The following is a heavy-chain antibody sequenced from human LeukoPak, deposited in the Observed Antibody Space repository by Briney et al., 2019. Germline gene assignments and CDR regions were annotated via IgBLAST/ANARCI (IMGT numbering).Heavy chain of an antibody. CDR1: GFTFRTSW. D-gene: IGHD2-21*02. Sequence: GGSLRLSCGASGFTFRTSWMNWVRQAPGKGLEWVASINPDGSEKYSVDSVKGRFTISRDNAKNSLYLQMNSLRAEDTAVYYCARGGLAYCGGDCFNWGQGTLVTVSS. CDR2: INPDGSEK. J-gene: IGHJ4*02. CDR3: ARGGLAYCGGDCFN. V-gene: IGHV3-7*03.